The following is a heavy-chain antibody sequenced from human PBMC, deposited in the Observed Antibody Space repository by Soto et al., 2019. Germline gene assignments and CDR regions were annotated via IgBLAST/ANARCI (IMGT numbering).Heavy chain of an antibody. J-gene: IGHJ4*02. CDR2: IYYSGRT. V-gene: IGHV4-30-4*01. CDR3: ARDHYDYVGESD. Sequence: PSETLSLTCPVSGGSISSADYYWSWIRQPPGKGLEWIGHIYYSGRTYYNPSLKSRLTISIDTSKNQFSLKLKSVTAADTAVYFCARDHYDYVGESDWGQGALVTVSS. D-gene: IGHD3-16*01. CDR1: GGSISSADYY.